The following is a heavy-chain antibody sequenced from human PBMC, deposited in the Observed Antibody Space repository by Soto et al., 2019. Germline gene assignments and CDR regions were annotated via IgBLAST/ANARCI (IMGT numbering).Heavy chain of an antibody. V-gene: IGHV1-18*04. CDR3: ARDSGVYSSSWYDY. CDR1: GYTFTSYG. Sequence: ASVKVSCKASGYTFTSYGISWARQAPGQGLEWMGWISAYNGNTNYAQKLQGRVTMTTDTSTSTAYMELRSLRSDDTAVYYCARDSGVYSSSWYDYWGQGTLVTVSS. D-gene: IGHD6-13*01. CDR2: ISAYNGNT. J-gene: IGHJ4*02.